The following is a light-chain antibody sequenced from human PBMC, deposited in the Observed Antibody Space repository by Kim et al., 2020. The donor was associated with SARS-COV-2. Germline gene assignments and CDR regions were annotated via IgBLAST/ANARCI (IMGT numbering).Light chain of an antibody. V-gene: IGLV3-19*01. CDR2: GKN. CDR1: SPRSYY. CDR3: NSRDSSGNHP. Sequence: SSELTQDPAVSVALGQTVRITCQGDSPRSYYASWYQQKPGQAPVLVIYGKNNRPSGIPDRFSGSSSGNTSSLTITGAQAEDEADYYCNSRDSSGNHPFGG. J-gene: IGLJ3*02.